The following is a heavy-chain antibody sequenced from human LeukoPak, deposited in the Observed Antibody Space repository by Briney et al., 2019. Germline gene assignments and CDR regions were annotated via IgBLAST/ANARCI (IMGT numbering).Heavy chain of an antibody. D-gene: IGHD5-24*01. V-gene: IGHV3-30*02. J-gene: IGHJ4*02. CDR3: AKDRVATSHFDY. CDR2: IRYDGSYK. Sequence: GGSLRLSCAASGFTFSSYGMHWVRQAPGKGLEWVAFIRYDGSYKYYADSVKGRFTISRDNSKNTLYLQMNSLRAEDTAVYYCAKDRVATSHFDYWGQGTLVTVSS. CDR1: GFTFSSYG.